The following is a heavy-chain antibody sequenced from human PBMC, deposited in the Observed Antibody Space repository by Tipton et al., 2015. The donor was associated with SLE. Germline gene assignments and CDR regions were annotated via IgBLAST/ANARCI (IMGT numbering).Heavy chain of an antibody. CDR3: TTWVPESGYHDV. Sequence: GSLRLSCAVSGLTFSSAWMTWVRQPPGKGLEWIGRSKNKTDGATTDGGTTDYAAPIKGRFTISRDDSKDTLYLQINSLKAEDTAVYYCTTWVPESGYHDVWGQGTMVTVSS. J-gene: IGHJ3*01. D-gene: IGHD3-9*01. CDR2: SKNKTDGATTDGGTT. CDR1: GLTFSSAW. V-gene: IGHV3-15*01.